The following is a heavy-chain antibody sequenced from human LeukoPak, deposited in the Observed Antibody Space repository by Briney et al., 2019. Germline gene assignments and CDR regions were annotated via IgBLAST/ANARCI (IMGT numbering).Heavy chain of an antibody. V-gene: IGHV3-11*01. Sequence: GGSLRLSCAASGFTFSDYYMSWIRQAPGKGLEWVSYISSSGSTIYYADSVKGRFTISRDNAKNSLYLQMNSLRAEDTTVYYCARSVIDYYDQLGAFDIWGQGTMVTVSS. CDR2: ISSSGSTI. CDR3: ARSVIDYYDQLGAFDI. CDR1: GFTFSDYY. J-gene: IGHJ3*02. D-gene: IGHD3-22*01.